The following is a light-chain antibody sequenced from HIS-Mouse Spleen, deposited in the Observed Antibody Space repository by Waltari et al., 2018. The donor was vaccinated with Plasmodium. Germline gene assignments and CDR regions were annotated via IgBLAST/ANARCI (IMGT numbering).Light chain of an antibody. Sequence: QPVLTQPPSSSASPGESARLTCTLPSDINVGSYTIYWNQQKPGSPPRYLLYYSSDSDKGQGSGVPSRFSGSKDASANTGILLISGLQSEDEADYYCMIWPSNASGVFGGGTKLTVL. J-gene: IGLJ3*02. CDR3: MIWPSNASGV. V-gene: IGLV5-37*01. CDR1: SDINVGSYT. CDR2: YSSDSDK.